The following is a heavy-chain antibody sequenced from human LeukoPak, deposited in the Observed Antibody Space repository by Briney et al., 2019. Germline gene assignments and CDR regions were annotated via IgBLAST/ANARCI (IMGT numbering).Heavy chain of an antibody. CDR1: GGSFSGYY. CDR3: ARGGAKNIVVVPAALGPDIVY. Sequence: KPSETLSLTCAVYGGSFSGYYWSWIRQPPGKGLEWIGEINHSGSTHYNPSRKSQFSISGVTSKNQFSLQLSSVAAADTAVYYCARGGAKNIVVVPAALGPDIVYWGQGTLVTVST. V-gene: IGHV4-34*01. J-gene: IGHJ4*02. CDR2: INHSGST. D-gene: IGHD2-2*01.